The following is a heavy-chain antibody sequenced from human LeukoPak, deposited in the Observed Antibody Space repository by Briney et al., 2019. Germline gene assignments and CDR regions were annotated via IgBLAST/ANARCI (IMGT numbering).Heavy chain of an antibody. Sequence: SETLSLTCTVSGGSISSYYWSWIRQPPGKGLEWIGYIYYSGSTNYNPSLKSRVTISVDTSKNQFSLKLSSVTAADTAVYYCTGYSSSWSPSFDYWGQGTLVTVSS. D-gene: IGHD6-13*01. CDR3: TGYSSSWSPSFDY. J-gene: IGHJ4*02. V-gene: IGHV4-59*08. CDR2: IYYSGST. CDR1: GGSISSYY.